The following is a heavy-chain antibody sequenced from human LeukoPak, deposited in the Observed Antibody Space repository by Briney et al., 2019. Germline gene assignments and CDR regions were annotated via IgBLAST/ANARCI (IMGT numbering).Heavy chain of an antibody. V-gene: IGHV4-59*01. CDR1: GGSISSYY. CDR2: IYYSGST. D-gene: IGHD4-11*01. Sequence: SETLSLTCTVSGGSISSYYWSWIRQPPGKGLEWIGYIYYSGSTNYNPSLKSRVTISVDTSKNQFSLKLSSVTAADTAVYYCARDLRLGDYSNYPGAFDIWGQGTMVTVSS. J-gene: IGHJ3*02. CDR3: ARDLRLGDYSNYPGAFDI.